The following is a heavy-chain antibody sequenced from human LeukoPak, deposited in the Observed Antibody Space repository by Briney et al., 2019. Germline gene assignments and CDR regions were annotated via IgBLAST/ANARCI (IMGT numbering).Heavy chain of an antibody. CDR1: GYTFTGYY. V-gene: IGHV1-2*02. CDR2: INPNSGGT. J-gene: IGHJ5*02. CDR3: AREGGEIAAAGTWFDP. D-gene: IGHD6-13*01. Sequence: ASVKVSCKASGYTFTGYYMHWVRQAPGQGLEWMGWINPNSGGTNYAQKFQGRVTITRDTSISTAYMELSRLRSDDTAVYYCAREGGEIAAAGTWFDPWGQGTLVTVSS.